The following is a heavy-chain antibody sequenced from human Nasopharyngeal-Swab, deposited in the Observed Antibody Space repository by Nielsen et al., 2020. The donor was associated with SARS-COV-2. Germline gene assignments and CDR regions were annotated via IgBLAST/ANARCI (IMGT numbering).Heavy chain of an antibody. CDR1: GFTFSSYE. V-gene: IGHV1-18*01. J-gene: IGHJ6*02. CDR2: ISAYNGNT. CDR3: ATSQRLYYGMDV. Sequence: GESLKISCAASGFTFSSYEMNWVRQAPGQGLEWMGWISAYNGNTNYAQKLQGRVTMTTDTSTSTAYMELRSLRSDDTAVYYCATSQRLYYGMDVWGQGTTVTVSS.